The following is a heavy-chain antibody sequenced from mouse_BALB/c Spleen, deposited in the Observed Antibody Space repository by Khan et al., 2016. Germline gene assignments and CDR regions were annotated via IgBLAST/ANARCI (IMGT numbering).Heavy chain of an antibody. Sequence: EVELVESGGDLVKPGGSLKLSCAASGFTFSNYGMSWVRQTPDKRLEWVASISIGGRFTYYPDHVKGRFTISRYTADNTLDLHRSSPTSEDTAMYHCASIPYYFLMHFRGQGTSATGSS. J-gene: IGHJ4*01. CDR2: ISIGGRFT. V-gene: IGHV5-6*01. CDR1: GFTFSNYG. CDR3: ASIPYYFLMHF. D-gene: IGHD1-2*01.